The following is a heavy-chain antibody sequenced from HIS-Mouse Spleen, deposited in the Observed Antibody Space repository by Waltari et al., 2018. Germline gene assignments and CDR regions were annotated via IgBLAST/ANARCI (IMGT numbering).Heavy chain of an antibody. J-gene: IGHJ4*02. CDR1: GYPFTGYY. D-gene: IGHD7-27*01. CDR3: ARDQGNWGSPRYYFDY. Sequence: QVQLVQSGAEVKKHGASVKVSCKASGYPFTGYYMHRVRQAPGQGLEWMGWINPNSGGTNYAQKFQGRVTMTRDTSISTAYMELSRLRSDDTAVYYCARDQGNWGSPRYYFDYWGQGTLVTVSS. CDR2: INPNSGGT. V-gene: IGHV1-2*02.